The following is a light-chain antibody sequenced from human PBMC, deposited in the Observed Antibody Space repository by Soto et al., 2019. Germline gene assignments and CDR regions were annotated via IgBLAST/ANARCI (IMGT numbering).Light chain of an antibody. J-gene: IGKJ5*01. CDR3: QPLTNWLPIT. CDR2: DAS. CDR1: QSVSSY. Sequence: GLKKFPSTLCLPHGKRATLYCRASQSVSSYLAWYQQKPGQAPRLLIYDASNRATGIPARFSGSGSGTDFTLTISCLDPEDFAGYYCQPLTNWLPITSCQGTLLEI. V-gene: IGKV3-11*01.